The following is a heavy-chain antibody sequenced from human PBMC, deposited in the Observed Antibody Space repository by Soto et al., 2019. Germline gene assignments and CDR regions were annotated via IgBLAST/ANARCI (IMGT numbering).Heavy chain of an antibody. CDR2: MYYSGSP. Sequence: TLSLTCTVSAGSINSGAYYWSWICQHPGQGLEWIGYMYYSGSPYDNPSLRSRVTISVDTSKNQFSLKLGSVTAADTAVYYCARVRGRIAAAGTVGYWGQGTLVTVSS. CDR1: AGSINSGAYY. D-gene: IGHD6-13*01. V-gene: IGHV4-31*03. J-gene: IGHJ4*02. CDR3: ARVRGRIAAAGTVGY.